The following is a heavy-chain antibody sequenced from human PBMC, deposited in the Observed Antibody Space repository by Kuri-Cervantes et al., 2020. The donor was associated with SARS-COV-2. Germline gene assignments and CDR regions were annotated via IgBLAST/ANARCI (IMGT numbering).Heavy chain of an antibody. CDR3: ARDPRYLARGGGFDY. V-gene: IGHV4-34*01. J-gene: IGHJ4*02. D-gene: IGHD1-14*01. CDR1: GGSISSYY. Sequence: ESLKISCTVSGGSISSYYWSWIRQPPGKGLEWIGEINHSGSTNYNPSLKSRVTISVDTSKNQFSLKLSSVTAADTAVYYCARDPRYLARGGGFDYWGQGTLVTVSS. CDR2: INHSGST.